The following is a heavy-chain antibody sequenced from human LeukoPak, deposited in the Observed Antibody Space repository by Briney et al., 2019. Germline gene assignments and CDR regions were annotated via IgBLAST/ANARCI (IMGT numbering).Heavy chain of an antibody. CDR1: GVTFSSYV. V-gene: IGHV1-69*06. D-gene: IGHD2-15*01. Sequence: SVKVSCKASGVTFSSYVISWVRQAPGQGLEWMGGIIPIFGTANYAQKFQGRVTITADKSTSTAYMELSSLRSEDTAVYYCARARIGYCSGGSCYEDYYFDYWGQGTLVTVSS. CDR2: IIPIFGTA. CDR3: ARARIGYCSGGSCYEDYYFDY. J-gene: IGHJ4*02.